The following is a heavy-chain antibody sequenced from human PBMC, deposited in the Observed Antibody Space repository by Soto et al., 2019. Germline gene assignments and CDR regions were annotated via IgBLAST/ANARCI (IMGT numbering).Heavy chain of an antibody. V-gene: IGHV3-23*01. Sequence: GGSLRLSCAAPGFSFSSYGMHWVRQAPGKGLEWVLTVSGSGDTTYYAGSVKGRFTISRDNSKNTLYLQMSSLRAEDTAIYYCARGTSSSWKNFDYWGQGTVVTVSS. CDR3: ARGTSSSWKNFDY. D-gene: IGHD6-13*01. J-gene: IGHJ4*02. CDR1: GFSFSSYG. CDR2: VSGSGDTT.